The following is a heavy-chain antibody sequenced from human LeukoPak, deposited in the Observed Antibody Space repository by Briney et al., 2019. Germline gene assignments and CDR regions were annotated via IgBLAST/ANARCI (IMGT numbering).Heavy chain of an antibody. CDR1: GGSFSGYY. Sequence: PSETLSLTCAVYGGSFSGYYWSWIRQPPGKGLEWIGEINHSGSTNYNPSLKSRVTISVDTSKNQFYLKLSSVTAADTAVYYCARAGVGLLRYFDWLPPFDPWGQGTLVTVSS. CDR2: INHSGST. V-gene: IGHV4-34*01. D-gene: IGHD3-9*01. CDR3: ARAGVGLLRYFDWLPPFDP. J-gene: IGHJ5*02.